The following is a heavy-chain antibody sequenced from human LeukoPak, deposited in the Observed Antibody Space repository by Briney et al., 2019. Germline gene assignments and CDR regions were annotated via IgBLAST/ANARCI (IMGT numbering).Heavy chain of an antibody. CDR1: GYTFTSYG. CDR3: AADSSRGLVTTFYYYGMDV. CDR2: ISAYNGNT. Sequence: ASVKVSCKASGYTFTSYGISWVRQAPGQGLEWMGWISAYNGNTNYAQKFQERVTITRDMSTSTAYMELSSLRSEDTAVYYCAADSSRGLVTTFYYYGMDVWGQGTTVTVSS. J-gene: IGHJ6*02. D-gene: IGHD5-12*01. V-gene: IGHV1-18*01.